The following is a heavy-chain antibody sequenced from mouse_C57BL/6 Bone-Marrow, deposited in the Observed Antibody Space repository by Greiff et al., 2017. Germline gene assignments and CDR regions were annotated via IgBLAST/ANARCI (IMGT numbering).Heavy chain of an antibody. CDR2: IYPGNSDT. CDR1: GYTFTSYW. Sequence: VQLQQSGTVLARPGASVKMSCKTSGYTFTSYWMHWVKQRPGQGLEWIGAIYPGNSDTSYNQKFKGKAKLTAVTSASTAYMELSSLTNEDSAVYYCKSNYRYWYFDVWGTGTTVTVSS. J-gene: IGHJ1*03. CDR3: KSNYRYWYFDV. D-gene: IGHD2-5*01. V-gene: IGHV1-5*01.